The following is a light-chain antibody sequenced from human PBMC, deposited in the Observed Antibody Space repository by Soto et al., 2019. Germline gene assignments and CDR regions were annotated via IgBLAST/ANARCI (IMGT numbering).Light chain of an antibody. CDR2: EDN. CDR1: GGSIASNF. Sequence: NFMLTQPHSVSESPGKTVTISCTGSGGSIASNFVQWFQQRPGSAPTTVIYEDNQRPSGVPDRFSGSIDSSSNSASLTISGLKTEEEADYYCQSYTNTNVVFGGGTQLTVL. V-gene: IGLV6-57*02. J-gene: IGLJ7*01. CDR3: QSYTNTNVV.